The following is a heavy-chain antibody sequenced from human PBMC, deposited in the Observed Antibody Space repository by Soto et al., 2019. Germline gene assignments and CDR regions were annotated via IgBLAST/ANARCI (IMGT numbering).Heavy chain of an antibody. CDR2: INPNSGGT. J-gene: IGHJ6*02. D-gene: IGHD2-2*01. CDR1: GYTFTGYY. V-gene: IGHV1-2*04. Sequence: GASVKVSCKASGYTFTGYYMHWVRQAPGQGLEWMGWINPNSGGTNYAQKFQGWVTMTRDTSISTAYMELSRLRSDDTAVYYCARARIVVVPAAMSRYYYYGMDVWGQGTTVTASS. CDR3: ARARIVVVPAAMSRYYYYGMDV.